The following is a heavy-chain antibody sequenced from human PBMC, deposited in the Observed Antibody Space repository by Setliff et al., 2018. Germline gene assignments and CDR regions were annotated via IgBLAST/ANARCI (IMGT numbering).Heavy chain of an antibody. J-gene: IGHJ4*02. CDR2: IYTSGST. CDR1: GGSISSGGYY. D-gene: IGHD3-22*01. V-gene: IGHV4-61*08. Sequence: PSETLSLTCTVSGGSISSGGYYWSWIRQHPGKGLEWIGYIYTSGSTNYNPSLKSRVTISVDTSKNQFSLKLSSVTAADTAVYYCARARRGYSSGYYVFDYWGQGTLVTVSS. CDR3: ARARRGYSSGYYVFDY.